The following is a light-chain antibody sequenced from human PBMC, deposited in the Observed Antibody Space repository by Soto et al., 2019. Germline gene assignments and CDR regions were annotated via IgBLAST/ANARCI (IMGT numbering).Light chain of an antibody. Sequence: QSALTQPASVSGSPGQSITISCTGTSSDVGGYKYVSWYQQHPGKAPKLMIYDVSNRPSGVSNRFSASKSGNTASLTISGLQAEDVADYYCSSYTSNTTLVFGTGTKLTVL. V-gene: IGLV2-14*01. J-gene: IGLJ1*01. CDR3: SSYTSNTTLV. CDR2: DVS. CDR1: SSDVGGYKY.